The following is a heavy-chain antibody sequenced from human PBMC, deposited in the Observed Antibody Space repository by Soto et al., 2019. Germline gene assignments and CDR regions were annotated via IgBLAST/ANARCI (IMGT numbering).Heavy chain of an antibody. CDR2: INHSGST. CDR3: ARGPVPNYDFCSGYYF. J-gene: IGHJ4*02. CDR1: GGSFSGYY. D-gene: IGHD3-3*01. Sequence: SETLSLTCAVYGGSFSGYYWSWIRQPPGKGLEWIGEINHSGSTNYNPSLKSRVTISVDTSKNQFSLKLSSVTVADTAVYYCARGPVPNYDFCSGYYFWGQGTLVTVSS. V-gene: IGHV4-34*01.